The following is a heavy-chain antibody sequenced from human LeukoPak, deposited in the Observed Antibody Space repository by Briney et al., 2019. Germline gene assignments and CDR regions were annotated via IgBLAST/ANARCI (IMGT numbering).Heavy chain of an antibody. Sequence: SETLSLTCTVSGGSISNKYWSWIRQPPGKGLEWIGYIYYSGNTNYNPSLKSRVTISVDTSKNQFSLKLSSVTAADTAVYYCARVSSSWYMGANYNNWFDPWGQGTLVTVSS. CDR2: IYYSGNT. J-gene: IGHJ5*02. CDR1: GGSISNKY. D-gene: IGHD6-13*01. CDR3: ARVSSSWYMGANYNNWFDP. V-gene: IGHV4-59*01.